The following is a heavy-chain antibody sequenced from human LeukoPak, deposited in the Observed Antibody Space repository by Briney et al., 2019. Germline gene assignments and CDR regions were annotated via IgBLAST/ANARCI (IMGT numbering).Heavy chain of an antibody. J-gene: IGHJ6*02. CDR3: AKERYCSSTSCPFYYYYGMDV. Sequence: GGSLRLSCAASGFTFSSYAMSWVRQAPGKGLEWVSAISGSGGGTYYADSVKGRFTISRDNSKNTLYLQMNSLRAEDTAVYYCAKERYCSSTSCPFYYYYGMDVWGQGTTVTVSS. CDR2: ISGSGGGT. CDR1: GFTFSSYA. V-gene: IGHV3-23*01. D-gene: IGHD2-2*01.